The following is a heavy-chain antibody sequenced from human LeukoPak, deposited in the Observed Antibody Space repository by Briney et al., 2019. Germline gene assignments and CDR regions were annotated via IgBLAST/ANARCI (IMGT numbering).Heavy chain of an antibody. CDR3: AKDVFSDYGDDV. CDR2: ISGGGGST. J-gene: IGHJ6*02. V-gene: IGHV3-23*01. CDR1: RFTLLSYA. D-gene: IGHD2/OR15-2a*01. Sequence: GGSLRLSFAGSRFTLLSYAMNSVGPAAGRGGEGVSAISGGGGSTYYADSVKGRFTISRDNSKNTLYLQMNSLRAEDTAVYYCAKDVFSDYGDDVWGQGTTVTVSS.